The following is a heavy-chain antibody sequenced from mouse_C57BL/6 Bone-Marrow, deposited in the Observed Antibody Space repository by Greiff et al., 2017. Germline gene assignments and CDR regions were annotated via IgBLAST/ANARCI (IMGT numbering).Heavy chain of an antibody. CDR3: AIYGSYDYDAMDY. J-gene: IGHJ4*01. CDR1: GYTFTDYY. D-gene: IGHD2-1*01. V-gene: IGHV1-19*01. CDR2: INPYNGGT. Sequence: VQLQQSGPVLVKPGASVKMSCKASGYTFTDYYMNWVKQSHGKSLEWIGVINPYNGGTSYNQKFKGKATLTVDKSSSTAYMELNSLTSEDSAVYYCAIYGSYDYDAMDYWGQGTSVTVSS.